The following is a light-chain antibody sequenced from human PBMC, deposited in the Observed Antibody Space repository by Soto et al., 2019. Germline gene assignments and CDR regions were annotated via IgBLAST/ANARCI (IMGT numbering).Light chain of an antibody. Sequence: QSALTQPASVSGSPGQTITISCTGTSSDIGGCNYVSWYQQHPGKAPKLMIYDVSNRPSGVSDRFSGSKSGTTASLTISGLQAEDEADYYCRSYTSSSTPVVFGGGTKVTVL. CDR2: DVS. V-gene: IGLV2-14*01. CDR3: RSYTSSSTPVV. CDR1: SSDIGGCNY. J-gene: IGLJ2*01.